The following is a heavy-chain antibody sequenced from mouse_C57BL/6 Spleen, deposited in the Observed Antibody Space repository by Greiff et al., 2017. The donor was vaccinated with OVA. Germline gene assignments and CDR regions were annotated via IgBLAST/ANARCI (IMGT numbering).Heavy chain of an antibody. J-gene: IGHJ4*01. V-gene: IGHV1-82*01. CDR1: GYAFSSSW. D-gene: IGHD1-1*01. Sequence: VKLQQSGPELVKPGASVKISCKASGYAFSSSWMNWVKQRPGKGLEWIGRIYPGDGDTNYNGKFKGKATLTADKSSSTAYMQLSSLTSEDSAVYFCARDYGSSYNAMDYWGQGTSVTVSS. CDR2: IYPGDGDT. CDR3: ARDYGSSYNAMDY.